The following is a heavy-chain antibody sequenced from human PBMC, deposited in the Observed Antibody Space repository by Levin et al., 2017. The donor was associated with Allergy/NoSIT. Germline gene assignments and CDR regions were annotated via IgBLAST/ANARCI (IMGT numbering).Heavy chain of an antibody. Sequence: GGSLRLSCAASGFTFSSYSMTWVRQAPGRGLEWVSSISRSSSYIYYADSVKGRFTISRDNAKNSLYLQMNSLRAEDTTVYYCAREGSNGMDVWGQGTTVTVSS. CDR3: AREGSNGMDV. J-gene: IGHJ6*02. CDR2: ISRSSSYI. V-gene: IGHV3-21*01. D-gene: IGHD2-2*01. CDR1: GFTFSSYS.